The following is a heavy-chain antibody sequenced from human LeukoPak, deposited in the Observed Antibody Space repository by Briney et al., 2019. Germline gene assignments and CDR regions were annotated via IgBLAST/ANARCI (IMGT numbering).Heavy chain of an antibody. Sequence: GRSLRLSCAASGFTFSSYGMHWVRQAPGKGLEWVAVISYDGSNKYYADSVKGRFTISRDNSKNTLYLQMNSLRAEDTAVYYCAKDEASNFDYWGQGTLVTASS. D-gene: IGHD2-2*01. CDR1: GFTFSSYG. CDR3: AKDEASNFDY. V-gene: IGHV3-30*18. CDR2: ISYDGSNK. J-gene: IGHJ4*02.